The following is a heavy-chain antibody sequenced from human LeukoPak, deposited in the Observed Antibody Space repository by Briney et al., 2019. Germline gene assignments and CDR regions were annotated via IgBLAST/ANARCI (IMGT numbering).Heavy chain of an antibody. V-gene: IGHV3-11*04. J-gene: IGHJ5*02. CDR2: ISSSGSTI. CDR1: GFTFSDYY. D-gene: IGHD3-10*01. CDR3: ARDLGDKSGSGANRFDP. Sequence: PGGSLRLSCAASGFTFSDYYMSWIRQAPGKGLEWVSYISSSGSTIYYADSVKGRFTISRDNSKNTLYLQMDSLRAEDTAVYFCARDLGDKSGSGANRFDPWGQGNLVTVSS.